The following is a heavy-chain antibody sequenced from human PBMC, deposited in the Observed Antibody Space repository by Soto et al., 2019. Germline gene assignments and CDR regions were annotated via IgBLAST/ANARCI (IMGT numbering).Heavy chain of an antibody. CDR3: ARDASSGSYHAGWFDP. V-gene: IGHV4-59*01. CDR1: GGSISSYY. CDR2: IYYSGST. Sequence: QVQLQESGPGLVKPSETLSLTCTVSGGSISSYYWSWIRQPPGKGLEWIGYIYYSGSTNYNPSLKSRVTISVDTSKNRFSLKLSSVTAADTAVYYCARDASSGSYHAGWFDPWGQGTLVTVSS. J-gene: IGHJ5*02. D-gene: IGHD3-10*01.